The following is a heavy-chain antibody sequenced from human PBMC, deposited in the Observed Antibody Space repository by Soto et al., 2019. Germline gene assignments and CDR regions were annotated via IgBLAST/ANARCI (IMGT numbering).Heavy chain of an antibody. D-gene: IGHD6-25*01. V-gene: IGHV3-48*02. J-gene: IGHJ4*02. CDR3: ARGGSDRPGY. Sequence: EVQLVESGGGLVQPGGSLRLSCVASEFTFKNYGMNWVRQAPGKGLEWVSYISSSSSSIDYADSVKGRFIISRDNAKSSLYLQMNSLRDEDTAVYYCARGGSDRPGYWGQGTQVTVSS. CDR2: ISSSSSSI. CDR1: EFTFKNYG.